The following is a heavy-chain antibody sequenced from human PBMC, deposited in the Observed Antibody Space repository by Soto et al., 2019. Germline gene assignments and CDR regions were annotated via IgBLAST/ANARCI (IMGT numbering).Heavy chain of an antibody. D-gene: IGHD5-18*01. CDR1: GGSISSYY. Sequence: QVQLQESGPGLVKPSETLSLTCTVSGGSISSYYWSWIRQPAGKGLEWIGRIYTSGSTNYNPSLKSRVTMSVDTSKNQFSLKLSSVTAADTAVYYCARDNHRLIDSRRNWFDPWGQGTLVTVSS. CDR3: ARDNHRLIDSRRNWFDP. CDR2: IYTSGST. J-gene: IGHJ5*02. V-gene: IGHV4-4*07.